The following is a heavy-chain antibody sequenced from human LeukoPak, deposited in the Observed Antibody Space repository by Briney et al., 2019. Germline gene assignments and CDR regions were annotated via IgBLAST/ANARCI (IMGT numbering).Heavy chain of an antibody. V-gene: IGHV3-74*01. Sequence: PGGSLRLSCAASGFTFSSYWMHWVRQDPGKGLVWVARINSNGSSTTYADSVKGRFTISRDNSKNILYLQMNSLRAEDTAVYYCAKGDYYDFDYWGQGTLVTVSS. CDR1: GFTFSSYW. CDR3: AKGDYYDFDY. CDR2: INSNGSST. D-gene: IGHD3-10*01. J-gene: IGHJ4*02.